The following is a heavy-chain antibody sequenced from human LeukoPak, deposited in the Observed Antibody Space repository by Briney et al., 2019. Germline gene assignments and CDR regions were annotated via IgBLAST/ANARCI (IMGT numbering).Heavy chain of an antibody. CDR2: ITDDGSKK. V-gene: IGHV3-30*18. D-gene: IGHD4-17*01. Sequence: PGGSLRVSCTGSGFSGTFYGMHWVRQAPGKGLGLLAVITDDGSKKYYGDSVKGRFTISRDNSKHTLYLQMNSLRGEDTAVYYCAKDDGGDYVGLDYWGQGTLVTVSS. J-gene: IGHJ4*02. CDR1: GFSGTFYG. CDR3: AKDDGGDYVGLDY.